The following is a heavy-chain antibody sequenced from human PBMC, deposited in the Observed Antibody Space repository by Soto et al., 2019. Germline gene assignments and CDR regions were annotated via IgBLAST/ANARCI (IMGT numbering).Heavy chain of an antibody. D-gene: IGHD6-6*01. CDR3: AYSSSLRGSRWFDP. V-gene: IGHV1-69*01. CDR2: IIPIFGTA. Sequence: SVKVSCKASGGTFSSYAISWVRQAPGQGLEWMGGIIPIFGTANYAQKFQGRVTITADESTSTAYMELSSLRSEDTAVYYCAYSSSLRGSRWFDPWGQGTLVTVSS. CDR1: GGTFSSYA. J-gene: IGHJ5*02.